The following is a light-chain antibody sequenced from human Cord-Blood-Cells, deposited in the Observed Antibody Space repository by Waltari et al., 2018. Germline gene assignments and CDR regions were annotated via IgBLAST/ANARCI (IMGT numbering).Light chain of an antibody. V-gene: IGKV1-39*01. CDR3: QQSYSTPYT. J-gene: IGKJ2*01. CDR2: AAS. CDR1: QSISSY. Sequence: IQMTQSHPSLSASVGARVTITCRASQSISSYLNWYQQKPGKAPKLLIYAASSLQSGVPSRFSGSGSGTEFTLTISSLQPEDFATYYCQQSYSTPYTFGQGTKLEIK.